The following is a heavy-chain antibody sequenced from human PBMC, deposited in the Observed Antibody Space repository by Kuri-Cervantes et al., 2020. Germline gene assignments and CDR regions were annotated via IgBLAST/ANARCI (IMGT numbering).Heavy chain of an antibody. Sequence: GSLRLSCTVSSGSVTNAGFYWSWIRQPPGKGLEWIGHISYNGSTNYSPSLKSRLTISIDTSKNQFSLKLSSVTAADTAVYYCARIAPDYDFWSGYYKSSYFDYWGQGTLVTVSS. J-gene: IGHJ4*02. V-gene: IGHV4-61*08. CDR1: SGSVTNAGFY. CDR3: ARIAPDYDFWSGYYKSSYFDY. CDR2: ISYNGST. D-gene: IGHD3-3*01.